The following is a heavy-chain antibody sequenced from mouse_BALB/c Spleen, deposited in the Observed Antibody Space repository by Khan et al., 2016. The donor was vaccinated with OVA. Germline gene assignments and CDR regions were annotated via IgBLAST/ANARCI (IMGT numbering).Heavy chain of an antibody. CDR3: ARQGGIYDGPFDY. D-gene: IGHD2-3*01. J-gene: IGHJ2*01. CDR2: VSSGGSYT. Sequence: EVELVESGGGLVKPGGSLKLSCAASGFTFNNYAMSWVRQTPEKRLEWVATVSSGGSYTYYPDSVKGRFTISRDNAKNTLYLQMSSLRSEDTARYYWARQGGIYDGPFDYWGQGTTLTVSS. CDR1: GFTFNNYA. V-gene: IGHV5-9-3*01.